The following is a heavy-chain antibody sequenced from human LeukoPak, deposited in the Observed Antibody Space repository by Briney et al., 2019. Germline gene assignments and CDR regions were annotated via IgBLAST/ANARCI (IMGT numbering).Heavy chain of an antibody. J-gene: IGHJ4*02. D-gene: IGHD6-19*01. CDR2: IDGSIGST. Sequence: GGSLRLFCAAFGFTFSSYAMSWVRHARGKGLECVSSIDGSIGSTYYADSVKGRFTISRDNSKNTLYLQMNSLRAEDTALYYCAKAPPYSSGWFQYYFDYWGQGTLVTVSS. V-gene: IGHV3-23*01. CDR1: GFTFSSYA. CDR3: AKAPPYSSGWFQYYFDY.